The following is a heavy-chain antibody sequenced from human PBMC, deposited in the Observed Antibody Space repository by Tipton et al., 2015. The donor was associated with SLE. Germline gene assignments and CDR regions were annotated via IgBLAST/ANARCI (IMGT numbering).Heavy chain of an antibody. CDR2: INHSGST. CDR1: GGSFSDYY. CDR3: ARERAEYYGSGSYFEY. D-gene: IGHD3-10*01. Sequence: LRLSCAVYGGSFSDYYWSWIRQPPGKGLEWIGEINHSGSTTYNPSLKSRVTISVDTSKNQLSLRLSSVTAADTAVYYCARERAEYYGSGSYFEYWGQGTLVTVSS. V-gene: IGHV4-34*01. J-gene: IGHJ4*02.